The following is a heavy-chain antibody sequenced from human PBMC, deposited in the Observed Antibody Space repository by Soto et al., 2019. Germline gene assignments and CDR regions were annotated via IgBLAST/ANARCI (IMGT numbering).Heavy chain of an antibody. J-gene: IGHJ4*02. CDR3: AREMVAAAGPSYFDY. V-gene: IGHV3-48*02. Sequence: ESGGGLVQPGGSLRLSCAASGFTFSSYSMNWVRQAPGKGLEWVSYISSSSSTIYYADSVKGRFTISRDNAKNSLYLQMNSLRDEDTAVYYCAREMVAAAGPSYFDYWGQGTLVTVSS. CDR2: ISSSSSTI. CDR1: GFTFSSYS. D-gene: IGHD6-13*01.